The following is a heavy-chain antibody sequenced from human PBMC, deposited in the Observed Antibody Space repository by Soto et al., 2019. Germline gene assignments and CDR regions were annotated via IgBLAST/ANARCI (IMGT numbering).Heavy chain of an antibody. V-gene: IGHV4-59*01. CDR3: ARERYDSGTYCADF. CDR2: IYYSGGT. D-gene: IGHD3-10*01. Sequence: SETLSLTCTVSGGSLRGYYWSWIRQSPDKGLEWIGNIYYSGGTNYNPALKSRITISVDASRNRFSLELRSVTAADTAVYYCARERYDSGTYCADFWGQGTQVTVSS. J-gene: IGHJ4*02. CDR1: GGSLRGYY.